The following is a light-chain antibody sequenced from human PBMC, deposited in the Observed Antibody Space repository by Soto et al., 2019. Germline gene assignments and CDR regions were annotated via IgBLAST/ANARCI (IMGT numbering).Light chain of an antibody. CDR1: QSVGSS. Sequence: EIVLTQSPATLSLSPGESATLSCRASQSVGSSLAWYQQKPGQAPRLLIYDTFNRATGVPARFSGSGSGTDFTLTISSLVPEDFAVFYCQQRSNWPLTFGGGTKVEI. CDR3: QQRSNWPLT. V-gene: IGKV3-11*01. J-gene: IGKJ4*01. CDR2: DTF.